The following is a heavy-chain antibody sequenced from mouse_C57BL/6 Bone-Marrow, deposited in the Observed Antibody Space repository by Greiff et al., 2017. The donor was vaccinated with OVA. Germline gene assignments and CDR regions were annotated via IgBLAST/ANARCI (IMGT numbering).Heavy chain of an antibody. V-gene: IGHV5-6*01. CDR3: ARQDYYGSSYPLDY. Sequence: EVQLVESGGDLVKPGGSLKLSCAASGFTFSSYGMSWVRQTPDKRLEWVATISSGGSYTYYPDSVKGRFTISRDNAKNILYLQMSSLKSEDTAMYYCARQDYYGSSYPLDYWGQGTSVTVSS. CDR1: GFTFSSYG. J-gene: IGHJ4*01. CDR2: ISSGGSYT. D-gene: IGHD1-1*01.